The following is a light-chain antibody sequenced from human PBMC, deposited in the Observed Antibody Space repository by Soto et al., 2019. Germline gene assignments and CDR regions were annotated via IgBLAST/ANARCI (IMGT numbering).Light chain of an antibody. CDR3: NSYTISYSWV. J-gene: IGLJ3*02. Sequence: QSALTQPASVSGSPGQSITISCTGTSSDAGSYNYVSWYQQHPGKAPKLMIYEVSNRPSGVSNRFSGSKSGNTASLTISGLQAEDEANYYCNSYTISYSWVFGGVTKVTVL. V-gene: IGLV2-14*01. CDR2: EVS. CDR1: SSDAGSYNY.